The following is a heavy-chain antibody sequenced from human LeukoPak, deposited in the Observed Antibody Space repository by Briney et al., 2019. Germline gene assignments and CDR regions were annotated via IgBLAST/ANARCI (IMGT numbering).Heavy chain of an antibody. V-gene: IGHV4-59*11. D-gene: IGHD2-2*01. CDR3: AKQSPSTRDWYFDL. J-gene: IGHJ2*01. CDR1: GGSISSHY. Sequence: SETLSLTCTVSGGSISSHYWSWIRQPPGEGLEWIGYAHYSGNTNYNPSLKSRVTISVDKSKRQVSLKLRSVTAADAAVYYCAKQSPSTRDWYFDLWGRGTLVTVSS. CDR2: AHYSGNT.